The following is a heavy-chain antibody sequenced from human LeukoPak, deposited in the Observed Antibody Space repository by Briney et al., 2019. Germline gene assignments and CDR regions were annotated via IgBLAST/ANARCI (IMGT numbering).Heavy chain of an antibody. CDR3: AKVSRFAVVPAAMLDY. CDR2: ISGSGDIT. J-gene: IGHJ4*02. V-gene: IGHV3-23*01. Sequence: GGSLRLSCAASGFAFRSYAMSWVRQAPGKGLEWVSAISGSGDITYHADSVKGRFTMSRDNFKNTLYLQMNSLRAEDTAVYYCAKVSRFAVVPAAMLDYWGQGIQVTVSS. D-gene: IGHD2-2*01. CDR1: GFAFRSYA.